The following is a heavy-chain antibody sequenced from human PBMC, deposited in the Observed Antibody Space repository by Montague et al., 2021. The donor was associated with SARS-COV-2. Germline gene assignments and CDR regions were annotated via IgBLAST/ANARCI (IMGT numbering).Heavy chain of an antibody. CDR2: IYYSGTT. CDR1: GEPISGFF. J-gene: IGHJ4*02. CDR3: ARETYTSGWFQQFDY. Sequence: SETLSLTCSVSGEPISGFFWNWIRQPAGKGLEWIGSIYYSGTTYYNPSPQSRVTISVDTSKKQFSLKLSSVTAADTAVYYCARETYTSGWFQQFDYWGQGTLVTVSS. V-gene: IGHV4-59*05. D-gene: IGHD6-19*01.